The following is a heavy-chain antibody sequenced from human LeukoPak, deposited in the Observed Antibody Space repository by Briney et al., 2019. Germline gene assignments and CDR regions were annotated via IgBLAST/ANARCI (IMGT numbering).Heavy chain of an antibody. D-gene: IGHD2-15*01. Sequence: PGGSLRLSCAASGFTFTDYWMHWVRQAPGEGLVWVSHISTDGSRTNCADSVKGRFTTSRDNTKNTVYLQMNSLRAEDTAVYYCSPGFAFDVWGQGTMVTVSS. CDR1: GFTFTDYW. CDR3: SPGFAFDV. J-gene: IGHJ3*01. CDR2: ISTDGSRT. V-gene: IGHV3-74*01.